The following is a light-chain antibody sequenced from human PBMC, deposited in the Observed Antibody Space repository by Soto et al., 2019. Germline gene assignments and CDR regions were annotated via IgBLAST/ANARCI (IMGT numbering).Light chain of an antibody. V-gene: IGLV2-14*01. J-gene: IGLJ1*01. CDR3: SSYTSSSAYV. CDR1: SSDVGGYNY. Sequence: QYALTHPASVSWSPGQSITISCTGTSSDVGGYNYVSWYQQHPGKAPKLMIYEVSNRPSGVSNRFSGSKSGNTASLTISGLQAEDQADYYCSSYTSSSAYVFGTGTKVTVL. CDR2: EVS.